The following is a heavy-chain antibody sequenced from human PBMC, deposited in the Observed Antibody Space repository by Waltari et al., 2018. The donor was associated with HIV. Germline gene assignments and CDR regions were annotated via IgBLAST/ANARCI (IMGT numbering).Heavy chain of an antibody. J-gene: IGHJ6*02. CDR3: ARDHATIFGGGGRDYGMDV. D-gene: IGHD3-3*01. V-gene: IGHV4-31*03. CDR1: GGSISSGGYY. Sequence: QVQLQESGPGLVKPSQTLSLTCPVSGGSISSGGYYWRWIRQHPGKGLEWIGYIYYSGSTYYNPALKSRVTISVDTSKNQFSLKLSSVTAADTAVYYCARDHATIFGGGGRDYGMDVWGQGTTVTVSS. CDR2: IYYSGST.